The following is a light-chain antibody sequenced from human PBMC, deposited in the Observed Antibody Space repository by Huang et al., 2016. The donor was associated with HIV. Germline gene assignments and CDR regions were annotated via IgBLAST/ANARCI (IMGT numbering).Light chain of an antibody. V-gene: IGKV3-11*01. CDR3: QHRGTWPPYT. J-gene: IGKJ2*01. CDR2: DAS. CDR1: QNVRTY. Sequence: IVLTQSPATLSLSPGERAILSCRASQNVRTYLVWYQQKPGQAPRLLIHDASKRANGIPSRFSGSGSGTDFTLTISSLEPEDFAVYYCQHRGTWPPYTFGQGTKLEIK.